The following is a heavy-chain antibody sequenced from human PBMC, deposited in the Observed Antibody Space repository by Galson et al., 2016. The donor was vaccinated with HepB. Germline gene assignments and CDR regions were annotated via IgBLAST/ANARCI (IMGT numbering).Heavy chain of an antibody. CDR2: VRGSGGSA. D-gene: IGHD1-1*01. Sequence: SLRLSCAVSGFPFSDFGMTWVRQAPGKGLEWVSYVRGSGGSAYLADSVKGRFSISRDNSKNTLYLQMNSLRGEDTAIYFCARVVACRDTWNLGKNRCVGYFDSWGQGTLVSVSS. J-gene: IGHJ4*02. V-gene: IGHV3-23*01. CDR3: ARVVACRDTWNLGKNRCVGYFDS. CDR1: GFPFSDFG.